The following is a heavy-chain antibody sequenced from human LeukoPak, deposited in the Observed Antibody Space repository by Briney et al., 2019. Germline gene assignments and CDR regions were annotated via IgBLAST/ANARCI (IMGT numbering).Heavy chain of an antibody. CDR2: INHSEST. V-gene: IGHV4-34*01. CDR3: ASRDTTVVTRRPFDY. CDR1: GGSFSGYY. D-gene: IGHD4-23*01. Sequence: SETLSLTCAVYGGSFSGYYWSWIRQPPGKGLEWIGEINHSESTNYNPSLKSRVTISVDTSKNQFSLKLRSVTAAATAVYYCASRDTTVVTRRPFDYWGQGTLVTVSS. J-gene: IGHJ4*02.